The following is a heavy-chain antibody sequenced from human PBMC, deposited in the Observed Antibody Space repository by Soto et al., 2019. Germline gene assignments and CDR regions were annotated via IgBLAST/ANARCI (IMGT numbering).Heavy chain of an antibody. V-gene: IGHV3-23*01. J-gene: IGHJ6*03. CDR1: EFTCSSYA. CDR2: ISGSADST. Sequence: EASITLSIAPSEFTCSSYAINTALKAPGTGAKGVSAISGSADSTYYADSVNGRFTISRDNSKNTLYLQMNSLRAEDTAVYYCAKVGLHYCSSTSCYDGSGDYYYYMDVWGKGT. D-gene: IGHD2-2*01. CDR3: AKVGLHYCSSTSCYDGSGDYYYYMDV.